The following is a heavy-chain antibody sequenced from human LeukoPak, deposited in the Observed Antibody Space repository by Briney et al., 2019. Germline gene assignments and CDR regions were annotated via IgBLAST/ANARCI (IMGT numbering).Heavy chain of an antibody. CDR3: ARGPSGYHNT. D-gene: IGHD5-12*01. CDR1: GFTFSTYA. J-gene: IGHJ4*02. CDR2: ISYDGSNK. Sequence: GGSLRLSCAASGFTFSTYAMHWVRQAPGKGLEWVAVISYDGSNKYYADSVKGRFTISRDNSKNTLFLQMNSLRAEDTAVYYCARGPSGYHNTGGQGTLVTVSS. V-gene: IGHV3-30*04.